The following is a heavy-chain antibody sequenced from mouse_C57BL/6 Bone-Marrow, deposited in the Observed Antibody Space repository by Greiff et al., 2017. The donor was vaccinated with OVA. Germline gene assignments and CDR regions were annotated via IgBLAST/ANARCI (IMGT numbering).Heavy chain of an antibody. CDR1: GYTFTDYY. CDR2: IYPGSGNT. J-gene: IGHJ3*01. D-gene: IGHD2-2*01. V-gene: IGHV1-76*01. Sequence: QVQLKQSGAELVRPGASVKLSCKASGYTFTDYYINWVKQRPGQGLEWIARIYPGSGNTYYNEKFKGKATLTAEKSSSTAYMQLSSLTSEDSAVYFCAREILWLRRRASFAYWGQGTLVTVSA. CDR3: AREILWLRRRASFAY.